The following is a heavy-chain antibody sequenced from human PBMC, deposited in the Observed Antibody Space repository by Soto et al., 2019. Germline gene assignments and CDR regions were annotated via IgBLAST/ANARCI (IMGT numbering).Heavy chain of an antibody. Sequence: PGGSLRLSCAASGFTFSDYYMSWIRQAPGRGLEWVSYISSSGSVIYYADSVKGRFTISRDNAKNSLDLQMNSLRAEDTAVYYCARGRKVRGFNYYQYMDVWGKGTTVTVSS. CDR1: GFTFSDYY. CDR2: ISSSGSVI. CDR3: ARGRKVRGFNYYQYMDV. D-gene: IGHD3-10*01. J-gene: IGHJ6*03. V-gene: IGHV3-11*01.